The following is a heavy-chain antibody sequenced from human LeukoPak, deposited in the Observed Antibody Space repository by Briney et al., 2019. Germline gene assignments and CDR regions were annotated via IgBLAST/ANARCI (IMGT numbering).Heavy chain of an antibody. CDR1: GASISSYY. J-gene: IGHJ4*02. V-gene: IGHV4-59*01. CDR2: IYYSGST. CDR3: ARWQYWDTGGYFDY. Sequence: SETLSLTCTVSGASISSYYWSWLRQPPGKGLEWIGYIYYSGSTNYNPSLESRVTISVDTSKSQFSLKMRSVTAADTAVYYCARWQYWDTGGYFDYWGQGTLVTVSS. D-gene: IGHD2-8*02.